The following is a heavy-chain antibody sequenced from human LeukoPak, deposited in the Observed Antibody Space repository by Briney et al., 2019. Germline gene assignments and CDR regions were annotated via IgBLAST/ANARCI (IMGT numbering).Heavy chain of an antibody. CDR1: GFTFSNYI. V-gene: IGHV3-30*04. J-gene: IGHJ4*02. Sequence: PGGSLRLSCAASGFTFSNYIMHWVRQAPGKGLDWVAVILEDGRYQSYADSVKGRFTISRDNSKNTRFLQMNSLRGEDTAMYYCARVRGGGFRTADSWGQGTLVTVAS. CDR3: ARVRGGGFRTADS. D-gene: IGHD6-19*01. CDR2: ILEDGRYQ.